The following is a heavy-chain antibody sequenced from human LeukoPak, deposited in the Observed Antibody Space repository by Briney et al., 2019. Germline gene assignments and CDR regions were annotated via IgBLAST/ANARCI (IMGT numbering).Heavy chain of an antibody. CDR3: ARPSAGYCSGGSCYGGDYFDY. J-gene: IGHJ4*02. V-gene: IGHV5-51*01. CDR1: GYSFTSYW. CDR2: IYPGDSDT. Sequence: KPGESLKISCKGSGYSFTSYWIGCVRQMPGKGLEWMGIIYPGDSDTRYSPSFQGQVTISADKSISTAYLQWSSLKASDTAMYYCARPSAGYCSGGSCYGGDYFDYWGQGTLVTVSS. D-gene: IGHD2-15*01.